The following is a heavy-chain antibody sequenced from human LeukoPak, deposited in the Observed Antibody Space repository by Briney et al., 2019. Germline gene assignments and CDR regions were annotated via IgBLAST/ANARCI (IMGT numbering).Heavy chain of an antibody. V-gene: IGHV3-23*01. Sequence: GGSLRLSCAASGFTFSSYAMTWVRQAPGKGLEWVSAISGSGGSTYYADSVKGRFTISRDNSKNTLYLQMNSLRAEDTAVYYCAKVVDSSGWYEFDYWGQGTLVTVSS. J-gene: IGHJ4*02. CDR1: GFTFSSYA. D-gene: IGHD6-19*01. CDR3: AKVVDSSGWYEFDY. CDR2: ISGSGGST.